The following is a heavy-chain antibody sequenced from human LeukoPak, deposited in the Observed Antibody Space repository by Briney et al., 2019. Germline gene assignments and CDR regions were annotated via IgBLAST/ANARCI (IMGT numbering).Heavy chain of an antibody. CDR3: ACGENIYAFDS. V-gene: IGHV4-59*03. D-gene: IGHD2/OR15-2a*01. J-gene: IGHJ5*01. CDR1: GVSIVRYY. CDR2: IYYSGST. Sequence: SETLSLTCAASGVSIVRYYLHLFRQPPGKGLEWIGYIYYSGSTNYNPSLKSRVTISVDTSKNQFSLKLSSVTAADTAVYYCACGENIYAFDSWGRGILVTVSS.